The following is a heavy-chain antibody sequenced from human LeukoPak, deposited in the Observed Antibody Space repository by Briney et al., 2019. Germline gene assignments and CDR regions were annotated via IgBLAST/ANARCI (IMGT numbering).Heavy chain of an antibody. CDR1: GFTFSSYA. V-gene: IGHV3-23*01. J-gene: IGHJ4*02. CDR3: AKMGGYFDWLMAHFDY. Sequence: GGSLRLSCAASGFTFSSYAMSWVRQAPGKGLEWVSAISGSGGSTYYADSVKGRFTISRDNSKNTLYLQMNSLRAEDTAVYYCAKMGGYFDWLMAHFDYWGQRTLVTVSS. CDR2: ISGSGGST. D-gene: IGHD3-9*01.